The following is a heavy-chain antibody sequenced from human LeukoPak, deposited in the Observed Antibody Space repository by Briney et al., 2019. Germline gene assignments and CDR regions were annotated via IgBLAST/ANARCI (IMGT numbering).Heavy chain of an antibody. D-gene: IGHD6-13*01. CDR1: GFILTNYA. V-gene: IGHV3-23*01. CDR3: AEIAAAGTGDFPFDY. J-gene: IGHJ4*02. CDR2: VSGSGDST. Sequence: PGGSLRLSCAASGFILTNYAMSWVRQPPGKGLEWVSVVSGSGDSTYYADSVKGRFTISRDNSKNTLYLQMNSLRAEDTAVYYCAEIAAAGTGDFPFDYWGQGTLVTVSS.